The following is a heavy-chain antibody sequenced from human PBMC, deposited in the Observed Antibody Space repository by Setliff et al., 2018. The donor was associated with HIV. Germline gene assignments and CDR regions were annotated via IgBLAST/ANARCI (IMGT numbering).Heavy chain of an antibody. CDR1: GFSITDGFY. CDR2: INHSGST. V-gene: IGHV4-38-2*01. D-gene: IGHD3-10*01. CDR3: ARQPPLSVLQVWFDDY. J-gene: IGHJ4*02. Sequence: SETVSLTCDVSGFSITDGFYWAWIRQSPGKGLEWIGSINHSGSTYCTPSLKSRVTMSVDTSKNHFSLKLSSVTAADTAMYFCARQPPLSVLQVWFDDYWGQGTLVTVSS.